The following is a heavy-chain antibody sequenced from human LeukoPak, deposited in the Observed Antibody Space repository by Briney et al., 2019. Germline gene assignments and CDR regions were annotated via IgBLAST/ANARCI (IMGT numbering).Heavy chain of an antibody. J-gene: IGHJ5*02. CDR1: GYSISSGYY. CDR2: IYHGGST. D-gene: IGHD3-22*01. Sequence: SETLSLTCTVSGYSISSGYYWGWIRQPPGKGLELIGSIYHGGSTYYNPSLKSRVTISVDTSTNQFTLKLSSVTAADTAVYYCARGGYYYDENWFDPWGQGTLVTVSS. V-gene: IGHV4-38-2*02. CDR3: ARGGYYYDENWFDP.